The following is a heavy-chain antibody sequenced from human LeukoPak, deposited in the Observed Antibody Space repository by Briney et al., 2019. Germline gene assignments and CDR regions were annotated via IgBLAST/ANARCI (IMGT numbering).Heavy chain of an antibody. V-gene: IGHV3-11*06. CDR2: MSSSSTYI. CDR3: AGDFEGNLAFDI. Sequence: GGSLRLSCAASGFTFSDYYMSWIRQAPGKGLEWVSCMSSSSTYIYYADSLEGRFTISRDNVRNSLYLQMNSLRAEDTAVYYCAGDFEGNLAFDIWGQGTMVTVSS. D-gene: IGHD2/OR15-2a*01. J-gene: IGHJ3*02. CDR1: GFTFSDYY.